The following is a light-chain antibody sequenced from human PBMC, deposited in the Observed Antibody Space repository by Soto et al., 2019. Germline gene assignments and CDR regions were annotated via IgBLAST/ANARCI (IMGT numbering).Light chain of an antibody. V-gene: IGKV3-15*01. CDR2: GST. J-gene: IGKJ2*01. CDR1: QSVVSN. CDR3: LQYNNWPYT. Sequence: EVVMTQSPATLSVSPGERATLSCRASQSVVSNLAWYQQKPGQAPRLLIYGSTTRATGIPARFSGRWSETEFTLTISSLQSEDFAFYYCLQYNNWPYTSGQGTKLEIK.